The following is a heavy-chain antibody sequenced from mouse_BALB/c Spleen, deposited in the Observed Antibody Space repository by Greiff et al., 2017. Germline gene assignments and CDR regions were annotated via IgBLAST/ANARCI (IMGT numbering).Heavy chain of an antibody. CDR2: ISSGGSYT. J-gene: IGHJ4*01. CDR3: ARDGGVYYYAMDY. Sequence: EVKLVESGGGLVKPGGSLKLSCAASGFTFSSYAMSWVRQSPEKRLEWVAEISSGGSYTYYPDTVTGRFTISRDNAKNTLYLEMSSLRSEDTAMYYCARDGGVYYYAMDYWGQGTSVTVSS. V-gene: IGHV5-9-4*01. CDR1: GFTFSSYA.